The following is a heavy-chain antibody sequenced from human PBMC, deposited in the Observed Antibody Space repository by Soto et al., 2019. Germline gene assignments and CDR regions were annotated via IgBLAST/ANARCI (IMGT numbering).Heavy chain of an antibody. J-gene: IGHJ4*02. V-gene: IGHV3-23*01. CDR3: AKGGSSTSLITFDY. CDR2: INGTGGST. CDR1: GFTFSSYA. D-gene: IGHD2-2*01. Sequence: EVQLLESGGGLVQPGGSLRLSCAASGFTFSSYAMGWVRQAPGKGLEWVSAINGTGGSTYFADSLKGRITISRDNSKNTLYLQMNSLRAEDTAVYYCAKGGSSTSLITFDYWGQGTLVTVSS.